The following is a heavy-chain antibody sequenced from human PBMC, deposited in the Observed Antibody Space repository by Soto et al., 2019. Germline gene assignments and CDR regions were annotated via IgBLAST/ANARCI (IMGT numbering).Heavy chain of an antibody. V-gene: IGHV3-15*01. CDR2: IKSKTDGWTT. CDR3: TTYYYGSGSYYIPAFAPFDP. CDR1: GFTFSNAL. D-gene: IGHD3-10*01. Sequence: GGSLRLSCAASGFTFSNALMSWVRQAPGKGLEWVGRIKSKTDGWTTDYAAPVKGRFTISRDDSKNTLYLQMNSLKTEDTAVYYCTTYYYGSGSYYIPAFAPFDPWGQGTLVTVSS. J-gene: IGHJ5*02.